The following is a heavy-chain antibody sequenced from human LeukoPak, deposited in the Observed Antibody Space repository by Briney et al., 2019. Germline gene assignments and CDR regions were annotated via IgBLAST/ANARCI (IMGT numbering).Heavy chain of an antibody. CDR2: IGGSGGDS. J-gene: IGHJ6*02. CDR3: AKTLRDLEWLTGELDV. D-gene: IGHD3-3*01. V-gene: IGHV3-23*01. CDR1: GFTFDNYA. Sequence: SGGSLRLSCAASGFTFDNYAMSWVRQTPGKGLEWVSAIGGSGGDSSYADSVKGWFTISRDNSKSTLYLQMNSLRAEDTAIYYCAKTLRDLEWLTGELDVWGQGTTVTVSS.